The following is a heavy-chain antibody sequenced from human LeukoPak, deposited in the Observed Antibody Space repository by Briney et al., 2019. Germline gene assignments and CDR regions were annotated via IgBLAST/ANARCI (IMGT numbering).Heavy chain of an antibody. Sequence: GGSLRLSCAASGFTFSSCWMSWVRQAPGKGLEWVANIKQDGSEKYYVDSVKGRFTISRDNAKNSLYLQMNSLRAEDTAVYYCARVLIVATIVYFDYWGQGTLVTVSS. J-gene: IGHJ4*02. D-gene: IGHD5-12*01. CDR1: GFTFSSCW. CDR3: ARVLIVATIVYFDY. CDR2: IKQDGSEK. V-gene: IGHV3-7*01.